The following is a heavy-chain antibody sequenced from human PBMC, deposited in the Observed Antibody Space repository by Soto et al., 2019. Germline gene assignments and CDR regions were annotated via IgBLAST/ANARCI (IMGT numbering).Heavy chain of an antibody. V-gene: IGHV4-30-4*01. Sequence: SETLSLTCTVSGGSISSGDYYWSWIRQPPGKGLEWIGYIYYSGSTYYNPSLKSRVTISVDTSKNQFSLKLSSVTAADTAVYYCARGVGERYFDWSMPNYFDYWGQGTLVTVSS. D-gene: IGHD3-9*01. CDR2: IYYSGST. CDR3: ARGVGERYFDWSMPNYFDY. J-gene: IGHJ4*02. CDR1: GGSISSGDYY.